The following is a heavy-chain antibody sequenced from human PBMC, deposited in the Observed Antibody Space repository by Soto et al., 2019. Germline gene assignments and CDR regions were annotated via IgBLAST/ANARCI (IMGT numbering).Heavy chain of an antibody. D-gene: IGHD3-9*01. J-gene: IGHJ6*02. V-gene: IGHV4-31*03. CDR1: GGSISSGGYY. Sequence: QVQLQESGPGLVKPSQTLSLTCTVSGGSISSGGYYWSWIRQHPGKGLEWIGYIYYSGSTYYNPSLKSRFTISVDTSKYQFYLKLSSVTAADTAVYYCARDLGDILTGRYGMDVWGQGTTGTVSS. CDR2: IYYSGST. CDR3: ARDLGDILTGRYGMDV.